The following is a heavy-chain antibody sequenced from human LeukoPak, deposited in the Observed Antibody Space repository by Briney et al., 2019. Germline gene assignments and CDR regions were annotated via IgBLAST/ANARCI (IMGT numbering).Heavy chain of an antibody. J-gene: IGHJ6*02. Sequence: GGSLRLSCAASGFTLSSYAMSWVRQAPGKGLEWVSATSGSGGSTYYAHSVKGRFTISRDNSKNTLYLQTNSLRAEDTAVYYCAKGRLSGVVVAGYGMDVWGQGTTITVSS. D-gene: IGHD6-19*01. V-gene: IGHV3-23*01. CDR2: TSGSGGST. CDR3: AKGRLSGVVVAGYGMDV. CDR1: GFTLSSYA.